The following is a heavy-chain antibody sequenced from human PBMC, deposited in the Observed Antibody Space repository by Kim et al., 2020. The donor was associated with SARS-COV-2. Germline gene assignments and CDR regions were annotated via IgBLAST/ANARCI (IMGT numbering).Heavy chain of an antibody. J-gene: IGHJ5*02. CDR1: GGSISSSSYY. Sequence: SETLSLTCTVSGGSISSSSYYWGWIRQPPGKGLEWIGSIYYSGSTYYNPSLKSRVTISVDTSKNQFSLKLSSVTAADTAVYYCARHVVVNGGWFDPWGQGTLVTVSS. D-gene: IGHD2-15*01. CDR2: IYYSGST. CDR3: ARHVVVNGGWFDP. V-gene: IGHV4-39*01.